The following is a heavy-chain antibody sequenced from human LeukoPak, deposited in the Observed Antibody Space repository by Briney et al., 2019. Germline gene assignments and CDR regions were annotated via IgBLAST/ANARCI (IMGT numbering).Heavy chain of an antibody. CDR3: ARVGLCGGDCYYFDY. CDR2: INPNSGGT. CDR1: GYTFTGYY. J-gene: IGHJ4*02. V-gene: IGHV1-2*02. Sequence: ASVKVSCKAAGYTFTGYYMHWVGQAPGQGLEWMGLINPNSGGTNYAQKFQGRVTMTRDTSISTAYMELSRLRSDDTAVYYCARVGLCGGDCYYFDYWGQGPLVTVSS. D-gene: IGHD2-21*02.